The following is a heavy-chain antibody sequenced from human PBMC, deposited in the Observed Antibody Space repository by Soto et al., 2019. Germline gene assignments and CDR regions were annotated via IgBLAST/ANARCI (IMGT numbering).Heavy chain of an antibody. CDR2: IWYDGSNK. Sequence: PGGSLRLSCATSGLIFSNYSMHWVRQSPGKGLEWVAVIWYDGSNKYYGDSVKGRFTISRDNSKNTVHLQMNNLRAEDTAVYYCARPKTKVTTFGMDVWGQGTTVTVSS. CDR1: GLIFSNYS. D-gene: IGHD1-1*01. CDR3: ARPKTKVTTFGMDV. J-gene: IGHJ6*02. V-gene: IGHV3-33*01.